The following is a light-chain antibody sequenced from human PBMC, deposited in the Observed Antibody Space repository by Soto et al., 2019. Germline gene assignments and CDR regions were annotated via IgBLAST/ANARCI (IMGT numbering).Light chain of an antibody. CDR1: QSISDY. V-gene: IGKV1-5*01. Sequence: DIQMTQSPSTLSASVGDRVIITCRASQSISDYLAWYQQKPGKAPKLLIYDASNLESGVPSTFSDSGSGTEFTLTISSLRPDDFATYYCQQYYTYWHMFGQGTRVEIK. CDR3: QQYYTYWHM. CDR2: DAS. J-gene: IGKJ1*01.